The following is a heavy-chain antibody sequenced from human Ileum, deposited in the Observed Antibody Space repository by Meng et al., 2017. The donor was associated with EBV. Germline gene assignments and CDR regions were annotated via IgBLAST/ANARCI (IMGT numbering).Heavy chain of an antibody. D-gene: IGHD3/OR15-3a*01. V-gene: IGHV1-3*04. J-gene: IGHJ4*02. CDR3: ASRPGFNIGPFDF. CDR1: GYTFTRYP. Sequence: QVQLCQFGAEVKKPGASVKLSCKASGYTFTRYPIHWVRQAPGQRPEWMGWINTDNGETEFSQKFQGRVTITRDTSATTAYMELISLRSEDTAVYYCASRPGFNIGPFDFWGQGTLVTVSS. CDR2: INTDNGET.